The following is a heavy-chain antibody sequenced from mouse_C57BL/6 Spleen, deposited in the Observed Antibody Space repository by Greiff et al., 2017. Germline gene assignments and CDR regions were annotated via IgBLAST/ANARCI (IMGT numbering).Heavy chain of an antibody. V-gene: IGHV1-64*01. J-gene: IGHJ3*01. Sequence: QVQLQQPGAELVKPGASVKLSCKASGYTFTSYWMHWVKQRPGQGLEWIGMIHPNSGSTNYNEKLKSKATLTVDKSSSTAYMKLSSLTSEDSAVYYCARWDSNHQAWFAYWGEGTLVTVSA. D-gene: IGHD2-5*01. CDR1: GYTFTSYW. CDR3: ARWDSNHQAWFAY. CDR2: IHPNSGST.